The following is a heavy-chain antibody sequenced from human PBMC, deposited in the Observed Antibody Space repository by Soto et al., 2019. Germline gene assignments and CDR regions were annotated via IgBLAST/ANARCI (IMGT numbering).Heavy chain of an antibody. CDR2: IYYSGST. CDR1: GGSISSGGYY. V-gene: IGHV4-61*08. Sequence: SSETLSLTCTVSGGSISSGGYYWSWIRQHPGKGLEWIGYIYYSGSTNYNPSLKSRVTISVDTSKNQFSLKLSSVTAADTAVYYCARDNGWPYSSGWYNWFDPWGQGTLVTVSS. D-gene: IGHD6-19*01. CDR3: ARDNGWPYSSGWYNWFDP. J-gene: IGHJ5*02.